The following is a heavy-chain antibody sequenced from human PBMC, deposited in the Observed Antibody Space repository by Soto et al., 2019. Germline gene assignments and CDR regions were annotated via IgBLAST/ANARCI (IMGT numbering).Heavy chain of an antibody. J-gene: IGHJ4*02. V-gene: IGHV3-48*03. CDR2: ISSSGSTI. Sequence: EVHLVESGGGLVQPGGSLRLSCAASGFTFSSYEMTWVRQVAGKGLELVSYISSSGSTIHYADSVRGRFTIYRDNAKSSLYLEMNSLRPEDTAVYYCARLSGTYGRRHCFDYWGQGTLVTVSS. CDR3: ARLSGTYGRRHCFDY. D-gene: IGHD3-16*01. CDR1: GFTFSSYE.